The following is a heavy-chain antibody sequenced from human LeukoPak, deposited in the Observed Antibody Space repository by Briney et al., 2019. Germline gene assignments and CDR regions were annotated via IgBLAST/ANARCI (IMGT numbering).Heavy chain of an antibody. J-gene: IGHJ4*02. Sequence: SGTLSLTCAVYGGFFSGYYWSWIRQPPGKGLEWIGEINHSGSTNYNPSLKSRVTISVDTSKNQFSLKLSSVTAADTAVYYCARGQGIAAAGTPFDYWGQGTLVTVSP. CDR2: INHSGST. CDR3: ARGQGIAAAGTPFDY. CDR1: GGFFSGYY. D-gene: IGHD6-13*01. V-gene: IGHV4-34*01.